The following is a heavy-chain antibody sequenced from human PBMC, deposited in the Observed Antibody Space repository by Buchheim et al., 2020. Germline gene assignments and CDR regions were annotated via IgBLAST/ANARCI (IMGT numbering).Heavy chain of an antibody. V-gene: IGHV4-30-4*01. J-gene: IGHJ4*02. CDR2: IYYSGTT. Sequence: QVQLQESCPGLVKPSQTLSLICTVSGAPISTVDYYWSWTRQRPGKGLKWIGYIYYSGTTYYNPSLKSRVPISVDMSKNDLSLKLSSVTAADTAVYYCARGYNYVRGSYRYFDYWGQGTL. CDR3: ARGYNYVRGSYRYFDY. CDR1: GAPISTVDYY. D-gene: IGHD3-16*02.